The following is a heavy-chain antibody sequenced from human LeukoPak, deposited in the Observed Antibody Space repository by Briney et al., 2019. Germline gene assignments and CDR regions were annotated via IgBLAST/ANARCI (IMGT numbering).Heavy chain of an antibody. V-gene: IGHV4-39*01. J-gene: IGHJ4*02. Sequence: PSEPLSLTCAVSSGLIISSDYYWGWIRQSPGKGLEWIGSIHYSGSAYYSPSLKSRVTVSVDTSKNQFSLKLSSVTAADTAVYYCARRPRSGYYLDYWGQGTLVTVSS. CDR1: SGLIISSDYY. D-gene: IGHD3-22*01. CDR3: ARRPRSGYYLDY. CDR2: IHYSGSA.